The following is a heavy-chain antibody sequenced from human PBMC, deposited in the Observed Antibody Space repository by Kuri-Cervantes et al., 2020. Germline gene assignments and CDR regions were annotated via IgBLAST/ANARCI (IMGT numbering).Heavy chain of an antibody. V-gene: IGHV4-38-2*02. CDR2: IYHSGST. CDR1: GYSISSGYY. Sequence: SETLSLTCTVSGYSISSGYYWGWIRQPPGKGLEWIGSIYHSGSTYYNPSLKSRVTISVDTSKNQFSLKLSSVTAADTAIYYCARGGISRVSYMDVWGKGNTVTVSS. J-gene: IGHJ6*03. D-gene: IGHD2-15*01. CDR3: ARGGISRVSYMDV.